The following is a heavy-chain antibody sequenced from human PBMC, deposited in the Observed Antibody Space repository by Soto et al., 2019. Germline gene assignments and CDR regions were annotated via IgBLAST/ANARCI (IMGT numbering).Heavy chain of an antibody. CDR2: IYYSGST. Sequence: QVQLQESGPGLVKPSETLSLTCTVSGGSISSYYWSWIRQPPGKGLELIGYIYYSGSTNYNPSLKSRVTISVDTSKNQFSLKMSSVTAADTAVYYCARLATRYYFDYWGQGTLVTVSS. D-gene: IGHD1-1*01. CDR1: GGSISSYY. CDR3: ARLATRYYFDY. J-gene: IGHJ4*02. V-gene: IGHV4-59*01.